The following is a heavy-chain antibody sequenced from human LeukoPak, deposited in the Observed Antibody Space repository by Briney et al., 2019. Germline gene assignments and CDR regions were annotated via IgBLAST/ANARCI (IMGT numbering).Heavy chain of an antibody. J-gene: IGHJ4*02. CDR2: IYFTGST. CDR3: ARQGSAHTPFDY. D-gene: IGHD1-26*01. CDR1: GGSISSYY. Sequence: SGTLSLTCTVSGGSISSYYWSWIRQPPGKGLEWIGYIYFTGSTNYNPSLKSRVTILVDTSKNQFSLKLSSVTAADTAVYYCARQGSAHTPFDYWGQGTLVTVSS. V-gene: IGHV4-59*08.